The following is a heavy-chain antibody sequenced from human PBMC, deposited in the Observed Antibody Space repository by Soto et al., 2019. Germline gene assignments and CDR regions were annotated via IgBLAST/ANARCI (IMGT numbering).Heavy chain of an antibody. V-gene: IGHV3-23*01. J-gene: IGHJ5*02. Sequence: EVQLLESGGGLVQPGGSLRLSCAASGFTFSSYAMSWVRQAPGKGLEWVSAISGSGGSTYYADSVKGRFTISRDNSQNTMYLQMLSLRAEDTAVYDCAKLPDTNYDSRPYWFDPWGQGTLVTVSS. CDR3: AKLPDTNYDSRPYWFDP. CDR1: GFTFSSYA. D-gene: IGHD3-22*01. CDR2: ISGSGGST.